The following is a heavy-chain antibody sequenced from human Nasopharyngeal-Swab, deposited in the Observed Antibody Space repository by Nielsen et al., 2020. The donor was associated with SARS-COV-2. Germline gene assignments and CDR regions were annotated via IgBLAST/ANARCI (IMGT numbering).Heavy chain of an antibody. Sequence: SETLSLTCTVSGGSINSGGYYWSWIRQHPGKGLEWIGYIYYSGSTFYNPSLESRVAMSVDTSKNQFPLNLSSVTAADAAVYYCASTAAAFDNWGQGTLVTVSS. CDR1: GGSINSGGYY. J-gene: IGHJ4*02. D-gene: IGHD6-25*01. CDR2: IYYSGST. CDR3: ASTAAAFDN. V-gene: IGHV4-31*03.